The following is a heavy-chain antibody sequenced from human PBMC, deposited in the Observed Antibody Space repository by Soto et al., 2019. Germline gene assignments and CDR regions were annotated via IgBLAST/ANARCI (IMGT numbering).Heavy chain of an antibody. V-gene: IGHV3-11*01. Sequence: QVQLVESGGGLVKPGGSLRLSCAASGFTFSDYYMSWIRQAPGKGLEWVSNISSSGSTIYYADSVKGRFTISRDNAKNSLYLQMNSLGAEDTAVYYCARDESNDYSKRYYGMDVWGQGTTVTVSS. CDR1: GFTFSDYY. J-gene: IGHJ6*02. CDR2: ISSSGSTI. CDR3: ARDESNDYSKRYYGMDV. D-gene: IGHD4-4*01.